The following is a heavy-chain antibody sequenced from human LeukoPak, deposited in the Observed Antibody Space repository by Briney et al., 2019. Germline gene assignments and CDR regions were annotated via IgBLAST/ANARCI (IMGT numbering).Heavy chain of an antibody. Sequence: PSETLSLTCSASGGSISSYYWSWIRQPPGIGLEWIGYIYYTGSTNYNPSLKSRVTISVDTSKNQFSLKLSSVTAADTAVYYCARLWFGEYYYYYGMDVWGQGTTVTVSS. CDR3: ARLWFGEYYYYYGMDV. CDR1: GGSISSYY. D-gene: IGHD3-10*01. J-gene: IGHJ6*02. CDR2: IYYTGST. V-gene: IGHV4-59*08.